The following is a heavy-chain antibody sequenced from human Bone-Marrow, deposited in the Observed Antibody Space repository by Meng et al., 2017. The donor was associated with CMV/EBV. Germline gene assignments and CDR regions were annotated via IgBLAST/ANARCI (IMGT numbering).Heavy chain of an antibody. Sequence: GESLKISCAASGFTFSSYSMNWVRQAPGKGLEWVSYISSSSSTIYYADSVKGRFTISRDNAKNSLYLQMNSLRAEDTAVYYCARDSSSTGVYWGQGPRVTCSS. J-gene: IGHJ4*02. D-gene: IGHD2-2*01. CDR2: ISSSSSTI. CDR3: ARDSSSTGVY. V-gene: IGHV3-48*04. CDR1: GFTFSSYS.